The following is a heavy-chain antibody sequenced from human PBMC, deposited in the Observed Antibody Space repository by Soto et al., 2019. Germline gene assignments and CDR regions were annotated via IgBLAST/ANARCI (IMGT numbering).Heavy chain of an antibody. D-gene: IGHD5-12*01. CDR3: AREYSGNWFDP. CDR2: ISYDGSNK. J-gene: IGHJ5*02. CDR1: GFTFSSYA. Sequence: PGGSLRLSCAASGFTFSSYAMHWVRQAPGKGLEWVAVISYDGSNKYYADSVKGRFTISRDNSKNTLYLQMNSLRAEDTAVYYCAREYSGNWFDPWGQGTLVTVSS. V-gene: IGHV3-30-3*01.